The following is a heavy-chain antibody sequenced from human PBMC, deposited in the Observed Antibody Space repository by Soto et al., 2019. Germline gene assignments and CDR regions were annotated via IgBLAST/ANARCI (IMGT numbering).Heavy chain of an antibody. V-gene: IGHV1-18*01. D-gene: IGHD3-3*01. CDR2: ISAYNGNT. Sequence: ASVKVSCQASGYTSTIYGISWVLQAPGQGLEWMGWISAYNGNTNYAQKLQGRVTMTTDTSTSTAYMELRSLRSDDTAVYYCARDDGGFLDCLISLRDNYGLDICRQGTTVTVSS. CDR3: ARDDGGFLDCLISLRDNYGLDI. CDR1: GYTSTIYG. J-gene: IGHJ6*02.